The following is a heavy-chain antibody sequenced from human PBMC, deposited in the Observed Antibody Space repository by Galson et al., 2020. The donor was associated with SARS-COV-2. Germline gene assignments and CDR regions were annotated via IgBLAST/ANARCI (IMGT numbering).Heavy chain of an antibody. D-gene: IGHD7-27*01. CDR1: GFTFDDYA. J-gene: IGHJ6*03. V-gene: IGHV3-9*01. CDR3: AKLTDEDYYYMDV. Sequence: GGSLRLSCAASGFTFDDYAMHWVRQAPGKGLEWVSGISWNSGSIGYADSVKGRFTISRDNAKNSLYLQMNSLRAEDTALYYCAKLTDEDYYYMDVWGKGTTVTVSS. CDR2: ISWNSGSI.